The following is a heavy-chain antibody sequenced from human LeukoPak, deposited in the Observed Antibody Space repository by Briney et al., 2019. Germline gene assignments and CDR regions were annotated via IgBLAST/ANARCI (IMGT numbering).Heavy chain of an antibody. J-gene: IGHJ6*03. CDR1: GFTVSNKY. V-gene: IGHV3-53*01. Sequence: GGSLRLSCAASGFTVSNKYMTWVRQAPGKGLEWVSLIYSDGRTYYTDSVKGRCTISRDGSKNTLYLQMNSLRVGDTAVYYCARAHDYGGNLWAAYYYYYYMDVWGKGTTVTVSS. CDR3: ARAHDYGGNLWAAYYYYYYMDV. D-gene: IGHD4-23*01. CDR2: IYSDGRT.